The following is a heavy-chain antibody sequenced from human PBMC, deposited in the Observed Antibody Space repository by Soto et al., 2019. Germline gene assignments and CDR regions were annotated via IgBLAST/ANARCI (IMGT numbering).Heavy chain of an antibody. D-gene: IGHD6-13*01. CDR3: AQIPGYSSSWYFYAFDI. J-gene: IGHJ3*02. CDR1: GGTFSSYT. Sequence: VASVKVSCKASGGTFSSYTISWVRQAPGQGLEWMGRIIPILGIANYAQKFQGRVTITADKSTSTAYMELSSLRSEDTAVYYCAQIPGYSSSWYFYAFDIWGQGTMVTVSS. CDR2: IIPILGIA. V-gene: IGHV1-69*02.